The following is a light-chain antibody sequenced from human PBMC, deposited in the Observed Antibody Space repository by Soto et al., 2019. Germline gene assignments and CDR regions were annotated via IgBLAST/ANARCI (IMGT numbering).Light chain of an antibody. J-gene: IGKJ1*01. V-gene: IGKV1-17*01. CDR1: QGIRNA. CDR2: AAS. CDR3: LQHNSYRT. Sequence: DIQMTQSPSSLSASVGDRVTITCRASQGIRNALGWYQQKPGKAPKRLIYAASSLQSGVPSRFSGSGSGTEFTLTVSSLQPEEFATYSCLQHNSYRTFGQGTKVESK.